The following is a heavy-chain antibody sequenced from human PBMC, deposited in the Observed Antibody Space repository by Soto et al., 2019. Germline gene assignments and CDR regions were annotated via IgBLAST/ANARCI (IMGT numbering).Heavy chain of an antibody. CDR3: ARDRGALGP. D-gene: IGHD3-16*01. CDR2: TNEDGREK. CDR1: GFTFTGYW. J-gene: IGHJ5*02. Sequence: GSLRLSCAASGFTFTGYWMSWVRQAPGKGLEWVANTNEDGREKFYVDSVKGRFTISRDNAKNSLYLQMNSLRAEDTAVYYCARDRGALGPWGQGTLVTVSS. V-gene: IGHV3-7*01.